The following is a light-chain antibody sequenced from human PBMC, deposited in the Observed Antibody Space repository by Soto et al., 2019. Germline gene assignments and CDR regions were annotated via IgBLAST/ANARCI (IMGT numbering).Light chain of an antibody. J-gene: IGLJ1*01. CDR2: EVN. CDR3: FSFTTTGTHV. CDR1: SSDIGAYDY. Sequence: QSALTQLASLSGSPGQSITISCTGTSSDIGAYDYVSWFQQQPGKAPKLMISEVNNRPSGVSNRFTGSKSGNTAYLTISGLQVEDEAEYFCFSFTTTGTHVFGTGTKVTVL. V-gene: IGLV2-14*01.